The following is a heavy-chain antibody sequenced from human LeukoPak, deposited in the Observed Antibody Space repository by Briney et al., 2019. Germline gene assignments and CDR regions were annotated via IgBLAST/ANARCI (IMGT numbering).Heavy chain of an antibody. Sequence: SETLSLTCTVSGGSISSYYWSWIRQPPGKGLEWIGYIYYSGSTNYKPSLKSRVTISVDTSKNQFSLKLSSVTAADTAVYYCARARYFDYWGQGTLVTVSS. D-gene: IGHD3-16*02. CDR1: GGSISSYY. J-gene: IGHJ4*02. V-gene: IGHV4-59*01. CDR3: ARARYFDY. CDR2: IYYSGST.